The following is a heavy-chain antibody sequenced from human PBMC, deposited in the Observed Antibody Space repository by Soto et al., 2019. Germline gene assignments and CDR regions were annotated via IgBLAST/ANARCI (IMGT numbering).Heavy chain of an antibody. J-gene: IGHJ4*02. CDR2: ISYDGSNT. Sequence: QVQLVESGGGVVQPGRSLRLSCAASGFTFSSYGMHWVRQAPGKGLEWVAIISYDGSNTYYADSVKGRFTISRDNSKNTXYLXMNSLRAEDTSVYYCAKEGGLSGSYYISSSYYFDYWGQGTLVTVSS. CDR3: AKEGGLSGSYYISSSYYFDY. CDR1: GFTFSSYG. D-gene: IGHD1-26*01. V-gene: IGHV3-30*18.